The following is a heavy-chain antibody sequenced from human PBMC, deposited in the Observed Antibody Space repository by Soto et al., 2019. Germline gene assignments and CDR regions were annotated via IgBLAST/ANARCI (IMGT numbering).Heavy chain of an antibody. D-gene: IGHD6-25*01. CDR3: AREDSIMIPAAAEL. J-gene: IGHJ4*02. Sequence: PGVCLRLSCSVSRFTLTNYGINLVRQDTAKSLAWVSSVGKRAYTYYSESVKGRFTISRDNARNSVSLKMNNLRAEETAVNHCAREDSIMIPAAAELWGQGTLVTFSS. CDR1: RFTLTNYG. V-gene: IGHV3-21*01. CDR2: VGKRAYT.